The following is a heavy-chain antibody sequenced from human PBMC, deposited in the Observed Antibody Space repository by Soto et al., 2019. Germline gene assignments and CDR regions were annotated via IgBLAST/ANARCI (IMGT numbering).Heavy chain of an antibody. J-gene: IGHJ4*02. CDR1: GLTFSTYA. CDR2: NSDSGGST. CDR3: AKGPRGYCSGGNCYFDY. Sequence: LRLSCAASGLTFSTYAMSWVRQARGKGLEWVSSNSDSGGSTYYADSVKGRFTISRDNARNTLYLQMNSLRAEDTAVYYCAKGPRGYCSGGNCYFDYWGQGTLVTVSS. V-gene: IGHV3-23*01. D-gene: IGHD2-15*01.